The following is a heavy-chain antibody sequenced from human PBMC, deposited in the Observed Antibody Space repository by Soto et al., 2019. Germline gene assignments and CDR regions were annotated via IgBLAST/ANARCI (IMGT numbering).Heavy chain of an antibody. CDR2: ISGDNGNR. Sequence: QVQLVQSGAEVKKPGASVKVSCKASGYTFTSYGISWVRQAPGQGLEWMGWISGDNGNRNYAQKFQGRVTMTTDTSTSTAYMEMRSLRYDDTAVYYCAIDEDVWSGSHVLTHWFDPWGQVTLVTVSS. CDR1: GYTFTSYG. D-gene: IGHD3-3*01. V-gene: IGHV1-18*01. CDR3: AIDEDVWSGSHVLTHWFDP. J-gene: IGHJ5*02.